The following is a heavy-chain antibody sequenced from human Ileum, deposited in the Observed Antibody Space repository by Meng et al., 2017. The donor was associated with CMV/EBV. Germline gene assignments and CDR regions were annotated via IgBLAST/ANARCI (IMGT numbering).Heavy chain of an antibody. V-gene: IGHV4-39*07. Sequence: LPRQEWGPGLVNPSGTLSLTCTVSGGSIAISNYYWAWVRQAPGKEPEWIGSIYYNGRTYYNPSLNSRVTMSVDTSDNQFSLNLESVTAADTATCYCARDRNWGSWFDPWGQGTLVTVSS. CDR3: ARDRNWGSWFDP. D-gene: IGHD7-27*01. CDR1: GGSIAISNYY. J-gene: IGHJ5*02. CDR2: IYYNGRT.